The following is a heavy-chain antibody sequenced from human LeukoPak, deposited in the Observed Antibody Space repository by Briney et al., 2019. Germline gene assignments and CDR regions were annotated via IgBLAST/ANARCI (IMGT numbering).Heavy chain of an antibody. Sequence: SETLSPTCTVSGGSISSYYWSWIRQPPGKGLEWIGYIYYSGGTNYNPSLKSRVTKSVDTSKNQFSLKLSSVTAADTAVYFCARSCSGTYYYFDYWGQGILVTVSS. CDR2: IYYSGGT. V-gene: IGHV4-59*01. CDR1: GGSISSYY. D-gene: IGHD1-26*01. CDR3: ARSCSGTYYYFDY. J-gene: IGHJ4*02.